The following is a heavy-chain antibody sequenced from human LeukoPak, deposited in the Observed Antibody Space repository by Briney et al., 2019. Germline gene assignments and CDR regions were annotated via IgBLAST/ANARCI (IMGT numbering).Heavy chain of an antibody. CDR1: GGSISSYY. CDR2: INYSGST. Sequence: SETLPLTCTVSGGSISSYYWSWIRQHPGKGLEWIGYINYSGSTNYNPSLKSRVTMSVDTSKNQFSLKLSSVTAADTAMYYCAREGSQDYVYFDQWGQGSLVTVSS. D-gene: IGHD4-17*01. CDR3: AREGSQDYVYFDQ. V-gene: IGHV4-59*01. J-gene: IGHJ4*02.